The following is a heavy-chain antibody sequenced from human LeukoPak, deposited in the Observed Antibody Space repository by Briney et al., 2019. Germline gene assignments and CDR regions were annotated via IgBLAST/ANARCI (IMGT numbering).Heavy chain of an antibody. CDR2: IYTSGST. CDR1: GGSISSYY. J-gene: IGHJ4*02. V-gene: IGHV4-4*07. Sequence: SETLSLTCTVSGGSISSYYWSWIRQPAGKGLEWIGRIYTSGSTNYNPSLKSRVTMSVDTSKNQSSLKLSSVTAADTTVYYCARANLSSSWYSGDYWGQGTLVTVSS. CDR3: ARANLSSSWYSGDY. D-gene: IGHD6-13*01.